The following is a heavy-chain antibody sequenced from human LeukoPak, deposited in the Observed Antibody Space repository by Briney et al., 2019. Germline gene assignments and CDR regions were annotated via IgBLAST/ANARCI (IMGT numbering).Heavy chain of an antibody. Sequence: SVKVSSKASGGTFSSYAISWVRQAPGQGLEWMGGIIPIFGTANYAQKFQGRVTITADESTSTAYMELSSLRSEDTAVYYCARAIRYFDWLLPFGMDVWGKGTTVTVSS. CDR3: ARAIRYFDWLLPFGMDV. J-gene: IGHJ6*04. V-gene: IGHV1-69*13. CDR1: GGTFSSYA. CDR2: IIPIFGTA. D-gene: IGHD3-9*01.